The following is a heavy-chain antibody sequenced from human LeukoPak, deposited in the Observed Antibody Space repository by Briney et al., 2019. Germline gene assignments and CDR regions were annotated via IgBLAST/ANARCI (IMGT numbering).Heavy chain of an antibody. CDR3: ARDGPTVGTFDY. CDR2: IYYSGST. CDR1: GGSISSYY. J-gene: IGHJ4*02. V-gene: IGHV4-59*01. Sequence: SETLSLTCTVSGGSISSYYWSWLRQPPEKGLEWIGYIYYSGSTNYNPSLKSRVTISVDTSKNQFSLKLSSVTAADTAVYYCARDGPTVGTFDYWGQGTLVTVSS. D-gene: IGHD4-11*01.